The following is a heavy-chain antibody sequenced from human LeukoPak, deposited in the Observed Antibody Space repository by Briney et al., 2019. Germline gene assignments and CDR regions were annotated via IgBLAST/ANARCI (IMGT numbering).Heavy chain of an antibody. Sequence: GGSLRLSCAASGFTFSSYEMNWVRQAPGKGLEWVSYISSSGSTIYNADSVKGRFTISRDNAKNSLYLQMNSLRAEDTAVYYCARGGAAAGTNDAFDIWGQGTMVTVSS. V-gene: IGHV3-48*03. D-gene: IGHD6-13*01. CDR1: GFTFSSYE. CDR2: ISSSGSTI. CDR3: ARGGAAAGTNDAFDI. J-gene: IGHJ3*02.